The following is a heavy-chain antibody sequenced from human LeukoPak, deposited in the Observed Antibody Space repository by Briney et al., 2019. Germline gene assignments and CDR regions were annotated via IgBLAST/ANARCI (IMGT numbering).Heavy chain of an antibody. CDR3: ATAGSYPYYFDY. CDR1: GFTFSSYA. Sequence: GGSLRLSCAASGFTFSSYAMSWVRQAPGKGLEWVSAISGSGGSTYYADSVKGRFTISRDNSKNTLYLQMNSQRAEDTAVYYCATAGSYPYYFDYWGQGTLVTVSS. V-gene: IGHV3-23*01. J-gene: IGHJ4*02. CDR2: ISGSGGST. D-gene: IGHD1-26*01.